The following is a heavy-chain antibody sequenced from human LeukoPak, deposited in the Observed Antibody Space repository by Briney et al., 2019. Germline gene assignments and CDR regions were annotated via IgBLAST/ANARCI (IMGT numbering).Heavy chain of an antibody. J-gene: IGHJ4*02. CDR2: ISYDGSNK. CDR3: TYSSGWLYYFDY. CDR1: GFTFSSYA. Sequence: GGSLRLSCAASGFTFSSYAMHWVRQAPGEGLEWVAVISYDGSNKYYADSVKGRFTIPRDNSKNTLYLQMNSLRAEDTAVYYCTYSSGWLYYFDYWGQGTLVTVSS. D-gene: IGHD6-19*01. V-gene: IGHV3-30-3*01.